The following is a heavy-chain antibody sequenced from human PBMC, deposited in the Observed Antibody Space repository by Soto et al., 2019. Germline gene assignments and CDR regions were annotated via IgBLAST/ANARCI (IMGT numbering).Heavy chain of an antibody. CDR1: GFTFSSYG. Sequence: QVQLVGSGGGVVKPGRSLRLSCAASGFTFSSYGMHWVRQAPGKGLEWVAVIWYDGSNKYYADSVKGRFTISRDNSKNTLYLQMKSLRAEDTAVYYCARGTWFGEFIGMDVWGQGTTVTVSS. CDR2: IWYDGSNK. D-gene: IGHD3-10*01. J-gene: IGHJ6*02. CDR3: ARGTWFGEFIGMDV. V-gene: IGHV3-33*01.